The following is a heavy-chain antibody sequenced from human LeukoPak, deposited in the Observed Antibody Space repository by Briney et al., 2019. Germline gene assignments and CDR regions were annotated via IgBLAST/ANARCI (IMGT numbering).Heavy chain of an antibody. V-gene: IGHV3-15*01. D-gene: IGHD3-10*01. CDR2: IKSKTDGGTT. CDR1: GFTFSDYA. J-gene: IGHJ6*02. Sequence: GGSLRLSCAASGFTFSDYAMSWVRQAPGKGLEWVGRIKSKTDGGTTGYAAPVKGRFTISRDDSKNTLYLQMNSLKTEDTAVYYCTTDETMVRGVTLYYYYYGMDVWGQGTTVTVSS. CDR3: TTDETMVRGVTLYYYYYGMDV.